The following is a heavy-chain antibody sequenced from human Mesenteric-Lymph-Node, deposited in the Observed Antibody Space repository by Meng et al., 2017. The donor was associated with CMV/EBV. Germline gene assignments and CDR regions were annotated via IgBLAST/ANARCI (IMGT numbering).Heavy chain of an antibody. V-gene: IGHV1-2*06. D-gene: IGHD2/OR15-2a*01. Sequence: QVQLVQSRAAVGKPGASVMVSCKASGYTFTDFYMHWVRQAPGQGLEWMGRINPNSGVSNSAQNFQGRVTMTRDTSISTAYMELGRLTSDDTAVYYCARDNVNPEGFDPWGQGTLVTVSS. CDR2: INPNSGVS. J-gene: IGHJ5*02. CDR1: GYTFTDFY. CDR3: ARDNVNPEGFDP.